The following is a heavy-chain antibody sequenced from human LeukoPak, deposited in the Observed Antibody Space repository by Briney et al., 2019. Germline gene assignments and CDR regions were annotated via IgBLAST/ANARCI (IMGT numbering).Heavy chain of an antibody. J-gene: IGHJ4*02. V-gene: IGHV3-53*01. CDR1: GFTVSSNY. D-gene: IGHD6-6*01. CDR3: SRDSRAARHFDY. CDR2: IYSGGST. Sequence: PGGSLRLSCAASGFTVSSNYMSWVRQAPGKGLEWVSVIYSGGSTYYADSVKGRFTISRDNSKNTLYLQMNSLRAEDTAVYYCSRDSRAARHFDYWGQGTLVTVSS.